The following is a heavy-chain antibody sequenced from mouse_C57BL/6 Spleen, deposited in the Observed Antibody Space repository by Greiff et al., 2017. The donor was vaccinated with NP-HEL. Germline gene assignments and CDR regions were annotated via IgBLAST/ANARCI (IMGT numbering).Heavy chain of an antibody. J-gene: IGHJ3*01. D-gene: IGHD1-1*01. CDR3: AREGIYGGFAY. Sequence: EVQLVASGGGLVKPGGSLQLSCAASGFTFSSYAMSWVRQTPEKRLEWVATISDGGSYTYYPDNVKGRFTISRDNAKNNLYLQMSHLKSEDTAMYYCAREGIYGGFAYWGQGTLVTVSA. V-gene: IGHV5-4*01. CDR1: GFTFSSYA. CDR2: ISDGGSYT.